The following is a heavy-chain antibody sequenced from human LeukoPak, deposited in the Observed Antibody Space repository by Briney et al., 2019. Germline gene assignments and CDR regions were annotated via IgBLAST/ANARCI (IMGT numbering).Heavy chain of an antibody. V-gene: IGHV3-23*01. J-gene: IGHJ4*02. CDR2: ISGSGSST. CDR1: GFTFSNYA. CDR3: AAGPNWNYDY. D-gene: IGHD1-7*01. Sequence: GGSLRLSCAASGFTFSNYAMNWVRQAPGKGLEWVSSISGSGSSTYYADSVKGRFTISRDNSKNTLYLQMNSLRADDTAVYYCAAGPNWNYDYWGQGTLVTVSS.